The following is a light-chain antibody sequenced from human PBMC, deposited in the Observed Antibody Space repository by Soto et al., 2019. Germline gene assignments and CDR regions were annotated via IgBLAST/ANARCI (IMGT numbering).Light chain of an antibody. CDR2: GAS. Sequence: EIVMTQSPATLSVSPGERATLSCRASQSVSSNLAWYQQKPGQAPRLLIYGASTRATGIPARFSGSGSGTEVTLPISRLQSENFSIYYWQQENNWPQTFGQGTKVEIK. V-gene: IGKV3-15*01. CDR1: QSVSSN. CDR3: QQENNWPQT. J-gene: IGKJ1*01.